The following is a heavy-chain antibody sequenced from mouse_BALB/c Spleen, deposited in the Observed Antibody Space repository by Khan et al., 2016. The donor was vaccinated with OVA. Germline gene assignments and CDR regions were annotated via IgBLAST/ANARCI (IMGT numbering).Heavy chain of an antibody. CDR3: AREWGAWFPY. CDR1: GYTFTDYN. J-gene: IGHJ3*01. Sequence: QVQLKESGAELARPGASVKLSCKASGYTFTDYNINWVKQRTGQGLEWIGEIYPGSGNTYYNEKFKGKATLTADKSSSTAYMQLSSLTSEDSAVYFWAREWGAWFPYWGQGTLVTVSA. V-gene: IGHV1-77*01. CDR2: IYPGSGNT.